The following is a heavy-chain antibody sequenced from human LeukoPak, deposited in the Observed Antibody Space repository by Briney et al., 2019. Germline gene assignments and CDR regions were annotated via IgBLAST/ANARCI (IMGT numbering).Heavy chain of an antibody. CDR3: ASLRERSYYARGFDY. CDR2: IYYSGST. Sequence: SETLSLTCTVSGGSISSSSYYWGWIRQPPGKGLEWIGSIYYSGSTYYNPSLKSRVTISVDTSKNQFSLKLSSVTAADTAVYYCASLRERSYYARGFDYWGQGALVTVSS. D-gene: IGHD1-26*01. CDR1: GGSISSSSYY. J-gene: IGHJ4*02. V-gene: IGHV4-39*01.